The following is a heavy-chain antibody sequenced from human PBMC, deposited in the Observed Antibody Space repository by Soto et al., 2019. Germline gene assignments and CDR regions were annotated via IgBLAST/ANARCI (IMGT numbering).Heavy chain of an antibody. J-gene: IGHJ6*02. CDR1: GYTFTSYD. CDR2: MNPNSGNT. D-gene: IGHD2-21*02. V-gene: IGHV1-8*01. CDR3: ARGRGIVVVTTCYGMDV. Sequence: QVQLVQSGAEVKKPGASVKVSCKASGYTFTSYDINWVRQATGQGLEWMGWMNPNSGNTGYAQKFQGRVTMTRNTSISTAYMELSSLRSEDTAVYYCARGRGIVVVTTCYGMDVWGQGTTVTVSS.